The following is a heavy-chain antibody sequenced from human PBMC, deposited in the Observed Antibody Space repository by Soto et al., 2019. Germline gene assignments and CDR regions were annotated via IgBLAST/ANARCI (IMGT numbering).Heavy chain of an antibody. Sequence: GSLRLSCAASRFTFSAFGMNWVRQAPGKGLEWISYISSSSDSVYYADSVKGRCTISRDNARNSLYLQMNSLRDEDTAVYYCARAALYGYDYWGQGTVVTVSS. CDR2: ISSSSDSV. CDR3: ARAALYGYDY. D-gene: IGHD4-17*01. CDR1: RFTFSAFG. J-gene: IGHJ4*02. V-gene: IGHV3-48*02.